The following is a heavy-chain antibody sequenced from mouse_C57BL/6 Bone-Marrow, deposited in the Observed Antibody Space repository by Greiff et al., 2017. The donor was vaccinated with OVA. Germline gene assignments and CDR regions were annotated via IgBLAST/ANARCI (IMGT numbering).Heavy chain of an antibody. J-gene: IGHJ4*01. D-gene: IGHD1-1*01. CDR3: ARPLYYGSSYYAMDY. V-gene: IGHV1-39*01. Sequence: EVKVVESGPELVKPGASVKISCKASGYSFTDYNMNWVKQSNGKSLEWIGVINPNYGTTSYNQKFKGKATLTVDQSSSTAYMQLNSLTSEDSAVYYCARPLYYGSSYYAMDYWGQGTSVTVSS. CDR2: INPNYGTT. CDR1: GYSFTDYN.